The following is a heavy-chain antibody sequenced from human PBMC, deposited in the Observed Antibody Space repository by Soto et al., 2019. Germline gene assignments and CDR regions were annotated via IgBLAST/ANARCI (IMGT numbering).Heavy chain of an antibody. CDR2: IYYSGST. CDR1: GGSISSYY. J-gene: IGHJ6*02. CDR3: GRGSSIAGLYYGMDV. V-gene: IGHV4-59*01. Sequence: SETLSLTCTVSGGSISSYYWSWIRQPPGKGLEWIGYIYYSGSTNYNPSLKSRVTISVDTSKNQFSLKLSSVTAADTAVYYCGRGSSIAGLYYGMDVWGQGTTVTVSS. D-gene: IGHD6-6*01.